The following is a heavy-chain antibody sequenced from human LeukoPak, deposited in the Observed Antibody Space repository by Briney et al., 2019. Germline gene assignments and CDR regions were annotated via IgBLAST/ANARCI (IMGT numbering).Heavy chain of an antibody. CDR2: FDPEDGET. Sequence: AASVKVSCKVSGYTLTELSMHWVRQAPGKGLEWMGGFDPEDGETIYAQKFQGGVTMTEDTSTDTAYMELSSLRSEDTAVYYCASWRAGGYYPFDYWGQGTLVTVSS. J-gene: IGHJ4*02. V-gene: IGHV1-24*01. CDR3: ASWRAGGYYPFDY. CDR1: GYTLTELS. D-gene: IGHD3-22*01.